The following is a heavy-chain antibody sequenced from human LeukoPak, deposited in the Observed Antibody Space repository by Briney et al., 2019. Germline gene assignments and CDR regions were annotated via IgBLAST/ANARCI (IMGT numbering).Heavy chain of an antibody. D-gene: IGHD4-23*01. CDR1: GFTFSSYG. CDR2: IWYDGSNK. CDR3: YGANAED. Sequence: GRSLRLSCAASGFTFSSYGMHWVRQAPGKGLEWVAIIWYDGSNKYYTDSVKGRFTISKDNPKNTLYLQMNSLRVEDTAVYYCYGANAEDWGQGTLVTVSS. J-gene: IGHJ1*01. V-gene: IGHV3-33*01.